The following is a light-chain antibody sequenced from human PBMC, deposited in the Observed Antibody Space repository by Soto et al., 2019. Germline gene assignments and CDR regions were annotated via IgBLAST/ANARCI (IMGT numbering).Light chain of an antibody. Sequence: QSALTQPASVSGSPGQSITISCTGTSRDVGGYDYVSWYQQHPGKAPKLMIYDVIHRPSGVSNRFSGSKSGNTASLTISGLQAEDGADYYCGSYTSSHTVLLGGGTQLTVL. J-gene: IGLJ2*01. V-gene: IGLV2-14*03. CDR2: DVI. CDR1: SRDVGGYDY. CDR3: GSYTSSHTVL.